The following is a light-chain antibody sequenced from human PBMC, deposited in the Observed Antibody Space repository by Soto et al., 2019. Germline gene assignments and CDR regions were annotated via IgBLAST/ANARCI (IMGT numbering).Light chain of an antibody. J-gene: IGKJ3*01. Sequence: DIQMTQSPSTLSASIGDRVTITCRASQNINNWIAWYQQKPGKAPKFLIYDASTLESGVPSRFSGSGFGTEFSLTISSLQSEDFAVYYCQQYNNWPPTFGPGTKVDIK. CDR1: QNINNW. CDR2: DAS. V-gene: IGKV1-5*01. CDR3: QQYNNWPPT.